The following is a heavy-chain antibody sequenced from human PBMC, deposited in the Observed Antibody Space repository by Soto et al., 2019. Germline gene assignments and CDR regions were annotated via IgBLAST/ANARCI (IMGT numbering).Heavy chain of an antibody. V-gene: IGHV3-53*01. CDR2: IYSGGST. J-gene: IGHJ4*02. CDR3: AREWPHLDC. Sequence: GGSLRLSCAASGFTVSSNYMSWVRQAPGKGLEWVSVIYSGGSTFYADSVKGRFTISRDNSRNMVYLQMNRMRAEDTAVYYCAREWPHLDCWGQGTLVTVSS. CDR1: GFTVSSNY.